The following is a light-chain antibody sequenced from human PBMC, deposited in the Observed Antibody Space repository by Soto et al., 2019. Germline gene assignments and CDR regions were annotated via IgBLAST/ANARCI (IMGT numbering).Light chain of an antibody. J-gene: IGLJ3*02. V-gene: IGLV2-14*01. CDR3: TSFTTISTWV. CDR1: SSDVGGYNY. Sequence: QSVLTQPASVSGSPGQSITISCTGTSSDVGGYNYVSWFQQHPGKAPKLKIYEVSNRPSGVSNRFSGSKSGNTACLTISELQAEDEADYYCTSFTTISTWVFGGGTKLTVL. CDR2: EVS.